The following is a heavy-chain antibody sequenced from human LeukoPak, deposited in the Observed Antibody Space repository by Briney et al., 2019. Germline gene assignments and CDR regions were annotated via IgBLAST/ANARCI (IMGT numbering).Heavy chain of an antibody. CDR3: AREWNYVIDS. Sequence: TSGTLSLTCTVSGGSISSYYWSWIRQPPGKGLEWIGYIYYSGSTTYNPSLKSRVTISVDTSKNQFSVKLSSVTAADTAVYYCAREWNYVIDSWGQGTLVTVSS. J-gene: IGHJ5*01. CDR1: GGSISSYY. CDR2: IYYSGST. D-gene: IGHD1-7*01. V-gene: IGHV4-59*01.